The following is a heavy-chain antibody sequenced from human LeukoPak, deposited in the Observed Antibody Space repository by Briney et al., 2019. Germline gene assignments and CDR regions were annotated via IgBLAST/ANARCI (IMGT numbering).Heavy chain of an antibody. CDR2: ISSNGINT. D-gene: IGHD2-15*01. CDR1: GFMFSVYA. Sequence: PGGSLRLSCSASGFMFSVYAMNWVRQAPGKGLEYLSGISSNGINTYYADSVKGRFTISRDNSKNTLYFQMSSLRADDTAVYYCVKGDCSGGTCYYFHWGQGTLVTVSS. J-gene: IGHJ4*02. V-gene: IGHV3-64*05. CDR3: VKGDCSGGTCYYFH.